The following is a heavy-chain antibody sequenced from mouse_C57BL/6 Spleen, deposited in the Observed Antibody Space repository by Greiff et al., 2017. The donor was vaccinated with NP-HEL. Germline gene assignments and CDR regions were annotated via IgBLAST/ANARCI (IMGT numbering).Heavy chain of an antibody. Sequence: EVQGVESGGDLVKPGGSLKLSCAASGFTFSSYGMSWVRQTPDKRLEWVATISSGGSYTYYPDSVKGRFTISKDNAKSTLYLQMRSLTSEDTAVYYCARHGAAQAHFDYWGQGTTLTVSS. V-gene: IGHV5-6*01. CDR3: ARHGAAQAHFDY. CDR1: GFTFSSYG. CDR2: ISSGGSYT. D-gene: IGHD3-2*02. J-gene: IGHJ2*01.